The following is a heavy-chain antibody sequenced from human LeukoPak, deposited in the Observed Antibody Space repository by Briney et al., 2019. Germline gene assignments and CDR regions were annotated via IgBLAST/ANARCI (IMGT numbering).Heavy chain of an antibody. Sequence: GGSLRLSCAASGFTFSSYGMHWVRQAPGKGLEWVAFIRYDGSNKYYADSVKGRFTISRDNSKNTLYLQMNSLRAEDTAVYYCARGGITRGPSHWFDPWGQGTLVTVSS. CDR3: ARGGITRGPSHWFDP. J-gene: IGHJ5*02. CDR1: GFTFSSYG. CDR2: IRYDGSNK. V-gene: IGHV3-30*02.